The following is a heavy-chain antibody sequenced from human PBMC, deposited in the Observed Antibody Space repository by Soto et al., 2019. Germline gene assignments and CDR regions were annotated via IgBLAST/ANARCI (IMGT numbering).Heavy chain of an antibody. J-gene: IGHJ6*02. Sequence: QVQLVQSGAEVKKPGASVKASCKPPGYPFPGYVISWVRQAPGQGLEWMGWISAYNGNTNYAQKLQGRVTMTTDTSTSTAYMELRSLRSDDTAVYYCARDRGAYGMDVWGQGTTVTVSS. CDR2: ISAYNGNT. V-gene: IGHV1-18*01. CDR3: ARDRGAYGMDV. CDR1: GYPFPGYV.